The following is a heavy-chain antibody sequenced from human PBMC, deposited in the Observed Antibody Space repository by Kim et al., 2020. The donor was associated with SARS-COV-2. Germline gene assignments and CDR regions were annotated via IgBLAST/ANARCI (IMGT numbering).Heavy chain of an antibody. D-gene: IGHD3-10*01. Sequence: GGSLRLSCSASGFTFSSCAMHWVRQAPGKGPEFVSAITSNGDSTYYADSVKGRFTISRDNSKNTLYLQMSSLRAEDTALYYCVTGRMVREFIIWYFDLWGRGTLVTVSS. CDR3: VTGRMVREFIIWYFDL. J-gene: IGHJ2*01. CDR2: ITSNGDST. CDR1: GFTFSSCA. V-gene: IGHV3-64D*06.